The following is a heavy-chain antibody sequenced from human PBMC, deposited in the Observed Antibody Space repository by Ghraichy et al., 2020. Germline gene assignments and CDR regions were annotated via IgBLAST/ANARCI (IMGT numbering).Heavy chain of an antibody. Sequence: SLRLSCAASGFTFSSYWMHWVRQAPGKGLVWVSLSNSDGSSTSYADSVKGRFTISRDNAKNTLYLQMNSLRAEDTAVYYCARPVLRFLETYGMDVWGQGTTVTVSS. D-gene: IGHD3-3*01. CDR3: ARPVLRFLETYGMDV. CDR1: GFTFSSYW. CDR2: SNSDGSST. J-gene: IGHJ6*02. V-gene: IGHV3-74*01.